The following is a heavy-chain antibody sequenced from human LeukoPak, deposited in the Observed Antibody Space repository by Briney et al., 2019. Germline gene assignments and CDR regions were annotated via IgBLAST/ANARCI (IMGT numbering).Heavy chain of an antibody. D-gene: IGHD2-21*02. J-gene: IGHJ6*03. Sequence: SETLSLTCTVSGGSISSYYWSWIRQPPGKGLEWIGYIYYSGSTNYNPSLKSRVTISVDTSKNQFSLKLSPVTAADTAVYYCARTVSYYMDVWGKGTTVTVSS. CDR1: GGSISSYY. V-gene: IGHV4-59*01. CDR3: ARTVSYYMDV. CDR2: IYYSGST.